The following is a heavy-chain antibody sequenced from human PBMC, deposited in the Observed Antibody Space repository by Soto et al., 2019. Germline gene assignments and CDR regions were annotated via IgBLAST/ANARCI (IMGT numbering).Heavy chain of an antibody. V-gene: IGHV4-39*01. CDR2: IFYTGRT. J-gene: IGHJ4*02. Sequence: SETLSLTCTVSDGSISTSSYCWGWIRQSPGKGLEWIGTIFYTGRTYYNPSLESRVTLSVDTSKNQFSLHLTSVTAADTAVYYCTRHHPHHYDSSGYFDYWGQGTLVTVS. CDR3: TRHHPHHYDSSGYFDY. CDR1: DGSISTSSYC. D-gene: IGHD3-22*01.